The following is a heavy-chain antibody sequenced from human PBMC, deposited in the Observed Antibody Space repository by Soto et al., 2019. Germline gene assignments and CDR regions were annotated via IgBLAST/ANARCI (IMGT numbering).Heavy chain of an antibody. J-gene: IGHJ5*01. CDR2: ISGSGVRT. V-gene: IGHV3-23*01. D-gene: IGHD6-6*01. Sequence: GGSLRLSCTASGFTFTNYAMTWTRQAPGKGLEWVSTISGSGVRTYYADSVKGRFTISRDNSKNTLDLQMNSLRAEDTAIYYCAKDHAREQFVRGENWYDSWGQGTLVTVSS. CDR1: GFTFTNYA. CDR3: AKDHAREQFVRGENWYDS.